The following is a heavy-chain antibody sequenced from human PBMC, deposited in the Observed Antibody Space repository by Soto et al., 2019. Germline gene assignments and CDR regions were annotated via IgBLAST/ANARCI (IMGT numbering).Heavy chain of an antibody. Sequence: AASVKVSCKASGYTFTSYGISWVRQAPGQGLEWMGWISAYNGNTNYAQKLQGRVTMTTDTSTSTAYMELRSLRSDDTAVYYCAREGVRATHPTSLYYYFGMDVWAQGTTVTVSS. CDR2: ISAYNGNT. D-gene: IGHD1-26*01. J-gene: IGHJ6*02. V-gene: IGHV1-18*04. CDR1: GYTFTSYG. CDR3: AREGVRATHPTSLYYYFGMDV.